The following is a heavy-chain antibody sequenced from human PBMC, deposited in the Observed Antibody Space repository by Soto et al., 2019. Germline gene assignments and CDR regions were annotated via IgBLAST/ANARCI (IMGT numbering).Heavy chain of an antibody. J-gene: IGHJ3*02. CDR1: GDSFTDYS. D-gene: IGHD2-21*02. V-gene: IGHV4-34*02. CDR3: ARGYFVFGRLARGRTAIDT. CDR2: ITHSGIT. Sequence: QVHLQQWGAGLLKPSETLSLSCAVYGDSFTDYSWTWIRQSPGKGLEWLGEITHSGITRHNPSLKSRVVISVDTSKNQFSLKLHSVTAADTAVYYCARGYFVFGRLARGRTAIDTWGLGTHVTVSS.